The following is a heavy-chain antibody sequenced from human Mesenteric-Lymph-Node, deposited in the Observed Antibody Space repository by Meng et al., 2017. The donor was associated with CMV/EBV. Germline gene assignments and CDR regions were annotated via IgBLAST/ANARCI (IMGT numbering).Heavy chain of an antibody. V-gene: IGHV6-1*01. CDR2: TYYKSKWYD. D-gene: IGHD7-27*01. Sequence: IAGDSVSGDSAAWDWNGQSESRGLEWLGRTYYKSKWYDDYALSVKSRVIINPDTSKNQFSLQLSSVTPEDTAVYYCARAANWGAIDYWGQGTLVTVSS. J-gene: IGHJ4*02. CDR1: GDSVSGDSAA. CDR3: ARAANWGAIDY.